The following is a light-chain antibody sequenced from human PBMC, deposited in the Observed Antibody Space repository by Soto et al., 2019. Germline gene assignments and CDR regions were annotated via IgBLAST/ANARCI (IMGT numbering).Light chain of an antibody. CDR1: SSDVGGYNY. CDR3: CSYAGSYTHVV. Sequence: QSALTQPRSVSGSPGQSVTISCTGTSSDVGGYNYVSWYQQHPGKVPKLMIHDVNKRPSGVPDRFSGSKSGNTASLTISGLQAEDEADYYCCSYAGSYTHVVFGGGTKLTVL. CDR2: DVN. V-gene: IGLV2-11*01. J-gene: IGLJ2*01.